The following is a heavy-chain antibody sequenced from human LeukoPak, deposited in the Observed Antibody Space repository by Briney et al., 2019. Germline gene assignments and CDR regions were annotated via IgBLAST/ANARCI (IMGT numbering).Heavy chain of an antibody. CDR2: IYTGGST. V-gene: IGHV3-53*04. CDR3: ARALTGTAVYFDY. Sequence: GRSLRLSCAASGFTVSSNYMSWVRQAPGKGLVWVSVIYTGGSTHYADSVKGRFTISRLNSKNTLYLQTNSLRAEDTAVYYCARALTGTAVYFDYWGQGTLVTVSS. CDR1: GFTVSSNY. D-gene: IGHD1-7*01. J-gene: IGHJ4*02.